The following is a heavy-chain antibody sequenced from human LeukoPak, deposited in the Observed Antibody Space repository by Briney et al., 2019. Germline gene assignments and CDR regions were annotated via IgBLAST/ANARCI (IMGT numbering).Heavy chain of an antibody. D-gene: IGHD1-26*01. V-gene: IGHV4-39*01. CDR2: IYYSGST. CDR1: GGSISSSSYY. CDR3: ASGRSGTYFNDAFDI. Sequence: PSETLSLTCTVSGGSISSSSYYWGWIRQPPGKGLEWIGSIYYSGSTYYSPSLKSRVTISVDTSKNQFSLKLSSVTAADTAVYYCASGRSGTYFNDAFDIWGQGTMVTVSS. J-gene: IGHJ3*02.